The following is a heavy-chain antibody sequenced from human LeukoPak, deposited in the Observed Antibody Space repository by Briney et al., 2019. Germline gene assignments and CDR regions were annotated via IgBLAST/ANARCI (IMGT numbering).Heavy chain of an antibody. D-gene: IGHD3-22*01. Sequence: ASVKVSCKASGGTFSSYAISWVRQAPGQGLEWMGRIIPILGIANYAQKFQSRVTITADKSTSTAYMELSSLRSEDTAVYYCARVDYYDSSGYYYVSNWFDPWGQGTLVTVSS. J-gene: IGHJ5*02. CDR1: GGTFSSYA. CDR2: IIPILGIA. CDR3: ARVDYYDSSGYYYVSNWFDP. V-gene: IGHV1-69*04.